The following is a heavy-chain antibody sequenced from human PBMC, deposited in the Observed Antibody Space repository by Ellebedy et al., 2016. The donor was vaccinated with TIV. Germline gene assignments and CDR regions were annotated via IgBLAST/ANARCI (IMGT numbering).Heavy chain of an antibody. CDR2: IGSSGRTI. Sequence: GESLKISCAASGFSVSSHYMSWVRQAPWKGLEWVSYIGSSGRTIYYADSVKGRFTVSRDNAKNSLYLQLTSLRAEDTALYYCARLNADTVMVADYWGQGTQVTVSS. CDR1: GFSVSSHY. J-gene: IGHJ4*02. V-gene: IGHV3-11*04. D-gene: IGHD5-18*01. CDR3: ARLNADTVMVADY.